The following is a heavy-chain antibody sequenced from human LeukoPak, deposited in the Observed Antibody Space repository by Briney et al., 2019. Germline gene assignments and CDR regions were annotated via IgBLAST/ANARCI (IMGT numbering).Heavy chain of an antibody. D-gene: IGHD2-2*01. V-gene: IGHV7-4-1*02. CDR1: GYTFTDYA. J-gene: IGHJ4*02. CDR2: INTNTGNP. Sequence: ASVKVSCKASGYTFTDYAMNWVRQAPGQGLEWMGCINTNTGNPTYAQDFTGRFVFSLDTSVSTAYLQISSLKTEDTAVYYCARNLYCSDTSRYRASNYWGQGTLVTVSP. CDR3: ARNLYCSDTSRYRASNY.